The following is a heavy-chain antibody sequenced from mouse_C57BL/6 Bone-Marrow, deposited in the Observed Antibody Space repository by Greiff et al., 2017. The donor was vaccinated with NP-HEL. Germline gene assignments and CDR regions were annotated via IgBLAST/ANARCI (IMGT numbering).Heavy chain of an antibody. D-gene: IGHD1-1*01. CDR2: INPNNGGT. CDR1: GYTFTDYN. CDR3: ARGSLTTVDWYFDV. Sequence: EVQLQQSGPELVKPGASVKIPCKASGYTFTDYNMDWVKQSHGKSLEWIGDINPNNGGTIYNQKFKGKATLTVDKSSSTAYMELRRLTSEDTAVYYCARGSLTTVDWYFDVWGTGTTVTVSS. J-gene: IGHJ1*03. V-gene: IGHV1-18*01.